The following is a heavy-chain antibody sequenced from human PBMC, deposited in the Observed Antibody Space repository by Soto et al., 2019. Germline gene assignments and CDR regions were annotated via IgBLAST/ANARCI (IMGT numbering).Heavy chain of an antibody. CDR2: INHSGST. D-gene: IGHD2-2*01. CDR1: GGSFSGYY. V-gene: IGHV4-34*01. CDR3: ARVPRVVPSHWFDP. Sequence: SETLSLTCAVYGGSFSGYYWSWIRQPPGKGLEWIGEINHSGSTNYNPSLKSRVTISVDTSKNQFSLKLSSVTAADTAVYYCARVPRVVPSHWFDPWGQGTLVTVSS. J-gene: IGHJ5*02.